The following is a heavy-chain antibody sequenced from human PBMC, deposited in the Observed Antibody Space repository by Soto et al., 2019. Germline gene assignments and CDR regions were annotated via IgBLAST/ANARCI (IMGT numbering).Heavy chain of an antibody. CDR1: GGSISSGGYY. J-gene: IGHJ6*04. D-gene: IGHD1-1*01. V-gene: IGHV4-31*03. CDR2: IYYSGST. Sequence: QVQLQESGPGLVKPSQTLSLTCTVSGGSISSGGYYWSWIRQHPGKGLEWIGYIYYSGSTYYNPSLKSRLTLSVDPSTNQFSLKLSSVTAADTAVHYCARVERGGYVGMDVWGKGTTVTVSS. CDR3: ARVERGGYVGMDV.